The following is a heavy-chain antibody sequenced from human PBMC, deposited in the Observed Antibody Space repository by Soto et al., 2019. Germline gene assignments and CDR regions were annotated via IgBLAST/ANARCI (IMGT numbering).Heavy chain of an antibody. CDR3: ATVPYYCRGGSCYYNWFDP. CDR2: IYYSGST. V-gene: IGHV4-30-4*01. D-gene: IGHD2-15*01. CDR1: GGSISIGDYY. J-gene: IGHJ5*02. Sequence: PSETLSLTCTVSGGSISIGDYYWSWIRQPPGKGLEWIGYIYYSGSTYYNPSLKSRVTISVDTSKNQFSLKLSSVTAADTAVYYCATVPYYCRGGSCYYNWFDPWGQGTLVTVSS.